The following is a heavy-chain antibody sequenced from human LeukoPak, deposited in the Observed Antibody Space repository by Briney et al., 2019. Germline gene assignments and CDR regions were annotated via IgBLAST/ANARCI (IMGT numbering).Heavy chain of an antibody. D-gene: IGHD1-26*01. CDR1: GLSLNSYA. CDR2: ITSSSTYI. Sequence: GGSLRLSCTASGLSLNSYAISWVRQAPGKGLEWVSSITSSSTYIYYADSVKGRFTISRDNAENSLYLQMNSLRDEDTAVYYCARDPYSGGYGPYYYYYMDVWGKGTTVTISS. V-gene: IGHV3-21*01. CDR3: ARDPYSGGYGPYYYYYMDV. J-gene: IGHJ6*03.